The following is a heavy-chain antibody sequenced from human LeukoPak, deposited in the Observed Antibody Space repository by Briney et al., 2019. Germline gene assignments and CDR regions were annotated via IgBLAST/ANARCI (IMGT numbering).Heavy chain of an antibody. CDR2: IKPDGSEK. D-gene: IGHD2-2*01. CDR3: ARDSPYQLPAGMDV. Sequence: GGSLRLSCAASGFTLSSYWMTWVRQAPGKGLEWVADIKPDGSEKFYLDSLKGRLTISRDNAKNSLYLQMNSLRAEDTAVYYCARDSPYQLPAGMDVWGQGTTVTVSS. V-gene: IGHV3-7*01. J-gene: IGHJ6*02. CDR1: GFTLSSYW.